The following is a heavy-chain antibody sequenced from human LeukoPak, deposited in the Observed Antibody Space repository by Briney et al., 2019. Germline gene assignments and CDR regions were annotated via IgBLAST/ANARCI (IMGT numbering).Heavy chain of an antibody. Sequence: GASVKVSFKASCYTFTSYGISWVRQAPGQGLEWMGWISAYNGNTNYAQKLQGRVTMTTDTSTSTAHMELRSLRSDDTAVYYCARDLKTDYGDYWGQGTLVTVSS. CDR1: CYTFTSYG. CDR2: ISAYNGNT. CDR3: ARDLKTDYGDY. J-gene: IGHJ4*02. V-gene: IGHV1-18*01.